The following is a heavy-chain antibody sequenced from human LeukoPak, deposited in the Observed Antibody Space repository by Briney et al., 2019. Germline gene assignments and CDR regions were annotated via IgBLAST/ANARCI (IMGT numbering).Heavy chain of an antibody. CDR2: IYYSGST. Sequence: SETLSLTCAVYGGSFSGYYWSWIRQPPGKGLEWIGSIYYSGSTYYNPSLKSRVTISVDTSKNQFSLKLSSVTAADTAVYYCARVVYDSSGYYPSLFDYWGQGTLVTVSS. D-gene: IGHD3-22*01. CDR1: GGSFSGYY. CDR3: ARVVYDSSGYYPSLFDY. J-gene: IGHJ4*02. V-gene: IGHV4-34*01.